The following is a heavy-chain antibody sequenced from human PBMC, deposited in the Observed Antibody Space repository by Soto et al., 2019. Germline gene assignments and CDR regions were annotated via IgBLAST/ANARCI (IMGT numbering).Heavy chain of an antibody. D-gene: IGHD3-3*01. CDR2: ISPYNAYT. J-gene: IGHJ4*02. CDR1: GYTFTNYA. Sequence: QVQVVQSGAEVKRSGASVKVSCRVSGYTFTNYAITWVRQAPGQGLEWMGWISPYNAYTNYAQRLQGRVTMTTDTSTQTAYMELRSLTSDDTAVYYCARGSGTFDSWGQGTLVTVSS. V-gene: IGHV1-18*01. CDR3: ARGSGTFDS.